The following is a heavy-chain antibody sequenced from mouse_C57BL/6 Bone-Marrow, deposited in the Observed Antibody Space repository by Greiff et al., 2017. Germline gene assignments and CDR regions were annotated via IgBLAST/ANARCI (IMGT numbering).Heavy chain of an antibody. CDR2: ISYSGST. J-gene: IGHJ3*01. CDR3: AREADYYGGFAY. V-gene: IGHV3-1*01. CDR1: GYSITSGYD. Sequence: EVQGVESGPGMVKPSQSLSLTCTVTGYSITSGYDWHWIRHFPGNKLEWMGYISYSGSTNYNPSLKSRISITHDTSKNHFFLKLNSVTTEDTATYYCAREADYYGGFAYWGQGTLVTVSA. D-gene: IGHD1-2*01.